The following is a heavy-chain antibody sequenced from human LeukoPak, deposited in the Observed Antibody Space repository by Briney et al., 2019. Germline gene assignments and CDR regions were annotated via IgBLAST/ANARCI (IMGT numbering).Heavy chain of an antibody. CDR2: INPNSGGT. CDR1: GYTFTGYY. D-gene: IGHD3-16*01. Sequence: ASVKVSCKASGYTFTGYYMHWVRQAPGQGLEWMGWINPNSGGTNYAQKFQGRVTMTRDTPISTAYMELSRLRSDDTAVYYCARCLPWGALSHDDYFDYWGQGTLVTVSS. J-gene: IGHJ4*02. V-gene: IGHV1-2*02. CDR3: ARCLPWGALSHDDYFDY.